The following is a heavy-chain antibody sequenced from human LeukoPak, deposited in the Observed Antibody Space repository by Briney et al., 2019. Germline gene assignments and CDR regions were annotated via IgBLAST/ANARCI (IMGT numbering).Heavy chain of an antibody. Sequence: PSETLSLTCAVYGGSFSGYYWSWIRQPPGKGLEWIGEINHSGSTNYNPPLKSRVTISVDTSKNQFSLKLSSVTAADTAVYYCARAGYVWGSYRPYFDYWGQGTLVTVSS. CDR1: GGSFSGYY. CDR2: INHSGST. V-gene: IGHV4-34*01. CDR3: ARAGYVWGSYRPYFDY. D-gene: IGHD3-16*02. J-gene: IGHJ4*02.